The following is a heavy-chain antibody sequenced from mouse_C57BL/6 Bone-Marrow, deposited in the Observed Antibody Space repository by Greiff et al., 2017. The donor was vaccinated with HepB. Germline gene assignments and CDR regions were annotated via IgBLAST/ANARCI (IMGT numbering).Heavy chain of an antibody. Sequence: QVQLQQSGAELVKPGASVKISCKASGYAFSSYWMNWVKQRPGTGLEWIGQIYPGDGDTTYHGKFKGKATLTAAKSSITSYMQLSSLTSEDSAVYCCARTSTVEARGAIDYWGQGTSVPVSS. CDR3: ARTSTVEARGAIDY. CDR2: IYPGDGDT. V-gene: IGHV1-80*01. D-gene: IGHD1-1*01. J-gene: IGHJ4*01. CDR1: GYAFSSYW.